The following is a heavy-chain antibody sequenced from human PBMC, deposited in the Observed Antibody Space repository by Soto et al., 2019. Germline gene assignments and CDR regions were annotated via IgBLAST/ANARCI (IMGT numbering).Heavy chain of an antibody. CDR3: ARFPRCSCYYDGIDS. CDR2: IYYSGST. CDR1: GGSISSADYY. Sequence: SETLSLTCTVSGGSISSADYYWSWIRQPPGKGLEWIGYIYYSGSTYYNPSLRSLVTISVDTSNNQLALKLNSVAAADTALYYCARFPRCSCYYDGIDSWGQGTMVTVSS. D-gene: IGHD3-22*01. V-gene: IGHV4-30-4*01. J-gene: IGHJ4*02.